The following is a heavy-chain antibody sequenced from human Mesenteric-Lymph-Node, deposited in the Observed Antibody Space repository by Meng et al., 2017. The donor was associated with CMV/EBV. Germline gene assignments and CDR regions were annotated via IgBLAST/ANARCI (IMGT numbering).Heavy chain of an antibody. CDR2: ISGSGSYI. CDR3: AREGYFGSGSRYYYYGMDV. J-gene: IGHJ6*02. D-gene: IGHD3-10*01. V-gene: IGHV3-21*01. CDR1: GFTFSSYS. Sequence: GESLKISCAASGFTFSSYSMNWVRQAPGRGLEWVSSISGSGSYIYYTDSVKGRFTISRDNAKNSLYLQLNSLRDEDTAVYYCAREGYFGSGSRYYYYGMDVWGQGTTVTVSS.